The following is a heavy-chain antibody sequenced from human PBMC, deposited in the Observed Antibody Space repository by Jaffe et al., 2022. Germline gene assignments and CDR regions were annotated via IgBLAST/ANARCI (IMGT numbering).Heavy chain of an antibody. J-gene: IGHJ4*02. Sequence: QVQLQESGPGLVKPSETLSLTCTVSGGSTSSYSWSWIRQSPGKGLEWIGSVYYTGSTTYNPSLKSRVTISLDTPRNQFSLTLRSVTAADTAVYHCARGRAQYYFDYWGQGTLVTVSS. CDR1: GGSTSSYS. CDR2: VYYTGST. CDR3: ARGRAQYYFDY. V-gene: IGHV4-59*01.